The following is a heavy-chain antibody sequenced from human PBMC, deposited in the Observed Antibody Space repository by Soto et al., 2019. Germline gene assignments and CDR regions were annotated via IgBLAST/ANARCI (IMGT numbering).Heavy chain of an antibody. Sequence: ASVKVSCKASGYTFTDYYLHWVRQAPGQGLEWMGWINPKSGDTKYAQKFQGWVTMTRDTSISTAYMEVSRLQSDDTAVYYCARDYCGGDCPGICYFDLWGRGTRVTVSS. V-gene: IGHV1-2*04. CDR1: GYTFTDYY. CDR3: ARDYCGGDCPGICYFDL. D-gene: IGHD2-21*01. J-gene: IGHJ2*01. CDR2: INPKSGDT.